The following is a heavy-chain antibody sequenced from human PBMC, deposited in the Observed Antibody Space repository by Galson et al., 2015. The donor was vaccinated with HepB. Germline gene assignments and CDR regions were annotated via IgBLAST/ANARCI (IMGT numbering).Heavy chain of an antibody. CDR3: ARTPVPIYGGNEPRELYFDY. V-gene: IGHV3-33*01. D-gene: IGHD4-23*01. Sequence: SLRLSCAASGFTFSSYGMHWVRQAPGKGLEWVAVIWYDGSNKYYADSVKGRFTISRDNSKNTLYLQMNSLRAEDTAVYYCARTPVPIYGGNEPRELYFDYWGQGTLVTVSS. J-gene: IGHJ4*02. CDR2: IWYDGSNK. CDR1: GFTFSSYG.